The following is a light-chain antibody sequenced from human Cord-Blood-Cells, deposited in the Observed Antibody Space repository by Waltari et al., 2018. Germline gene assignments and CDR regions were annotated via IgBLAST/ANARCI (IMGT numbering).Light chain of an antibody. CDR1: SSDVGGDNY. Sequence: QFALTQPASVSGSPGQSFTISCPGTSSDVGGDNYVSWYQQHPGKAPKLMIYDVSNRPSGVSNRFSGSKSGNTASLTISGLQAEDESDYYCSSYTSSSTVFGGGTKLTVL. J-gene: IGLJ3*02. CDR3: SSYTSSSTV. V-gene: IGLV2-14*01. CDR2: DVS.